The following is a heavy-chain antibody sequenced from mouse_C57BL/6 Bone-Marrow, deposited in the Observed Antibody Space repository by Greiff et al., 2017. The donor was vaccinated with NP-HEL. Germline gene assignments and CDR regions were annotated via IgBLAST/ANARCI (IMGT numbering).Heavy chain of an antibody. CDR2: IYPGDGDT. D-gene: IGHD4-1*01. Sequence: VQRVESGPELVKPGASVKISCKASGYAFSSSWMNWVKQRPGKGLEWIGRIYPGDGDTNYNGKFKGKATLTADKSSSTAYMQLSSLTSEDSAVYFCARRGWDGAWFAYWGQGTLVTVSA. V-gene: IGHV1-82*01. CDR3: ARRGWDGAWFAY. J-gene: IGHJ3*01. CDR1: GYAFSSSW.